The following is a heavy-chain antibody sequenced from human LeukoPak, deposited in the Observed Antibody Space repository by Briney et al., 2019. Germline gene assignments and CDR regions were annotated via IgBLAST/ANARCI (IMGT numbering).Heavy chain of an antibody. Sequence: SETLSLTCTVSGGSISSGGYYWSWIRPHPGKGLEWIGYIYYSGSTYYNPSLKSRVTISVDTSKNQFSLKLSSVTAADTAVYYCARDRGSGTIDYWGQGTLVTVSS. CDR1: GGSISSGGYY. J-gene: IGHJ4*02. CDR3: ARDRGSGTIDY. CDR2: IYYSGST. D-gene: IGHD3-10*01. V-gene: IGHV4-31*03.